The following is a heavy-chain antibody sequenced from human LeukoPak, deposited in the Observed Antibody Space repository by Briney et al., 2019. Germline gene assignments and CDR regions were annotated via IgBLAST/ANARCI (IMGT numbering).Heavy chain of an antibody. Sequence: PGRSLRLSCAASGFTFSSYGMHWVRQAPGKGLEWVAVISYDGSNKYYADSVKGRFTISRDNSKNTLYLQMNSLRAEDTAVYYCAKGLDDFWSGPLDYWGQGTPVTVSS. V-gene: IGHV3-30*18. CDR1: GFTFSSYG. D-gene: IGHD3-3*01. CDR2: ISYDGSNK. J-gene: IGHJ4*02. CDR3: AKGLDDFWSGPLDY.